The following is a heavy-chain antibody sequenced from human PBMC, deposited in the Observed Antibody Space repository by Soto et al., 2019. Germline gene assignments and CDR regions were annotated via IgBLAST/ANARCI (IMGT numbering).Heavy chain of an antibody. V-gene: IGHV4-59*01. J-gene: IGHJ6*02. CDR1: GGYISSYY. Sequence: SETLCLTCTVSGGYISSYYLSWIRQPPGKGLEWIGYIYYSGSTNYNPSLKSRVTISVDTSKNQFSLKLSSLKSEDTAVYYCARDEDVWGPGTTVTVSS. CDR3: ARDEDV. CDR2: IYYSGST.